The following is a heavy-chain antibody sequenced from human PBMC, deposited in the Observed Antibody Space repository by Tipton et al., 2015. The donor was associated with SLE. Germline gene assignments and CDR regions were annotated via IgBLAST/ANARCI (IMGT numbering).Heavy chain of an antibody. V-gene: IGHV3-30*18. CDR2: ISYDGSNK. D-gene: IGHD3-3*01. CDR3: AKGITIFGPGDY. J-gene: IGHJ4*02. CDR1: GFTFSSYG. Sequence: SLRLSCAASGFTFSSYGMHWVRQAPGKGLEWVAVISYDGSNKYYADSVKGRFTISRDNSKNTLYLQMNSLRAEDTAVYYCAKGITIFGPGDYWGQGTLVTVSS.